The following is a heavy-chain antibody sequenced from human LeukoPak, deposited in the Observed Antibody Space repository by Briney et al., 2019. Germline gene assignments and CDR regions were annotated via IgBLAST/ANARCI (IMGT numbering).Heavy chain of an antibody. Sequence: GESLKISCKGSGYSFTSYWIGWVRQMPGKGLEWMGIIYPGDSDTRYSPSFQGQVTISADKSISTAYLQWSSLKASDTAMYYCARHPSLMGEEYYYGMDVWGQGTTVTVSS. J-gene: IGHJ6*02. CDR2: IYPGDSDT. CDR3: ARHPSLMGEEYYYGMDV. CDR1: GYSFTSYW. D-gene: IGHD5-24*01. V-gene: IGHV5-51*01.